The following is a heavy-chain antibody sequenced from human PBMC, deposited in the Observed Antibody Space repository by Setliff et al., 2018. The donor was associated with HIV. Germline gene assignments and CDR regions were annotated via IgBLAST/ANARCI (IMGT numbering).Heavy chain of an antibody. J-gene: IGHJ4*02. Sequence: ASVKVSCKASGYIITGYLIHWVRQAPGQGLEWMGLINPSGGSTSYAQKFQGRVTMTRDTSTSTVYMELSSLRSEDTAVYYCAGSTSFDPTFDYWGQGTLVTVSS. CDR1: GYIITGYL. D-gene: IGHD3-9*01. V-gene: IGHV1-46*01. CDR3: AGSTSFDPTFDY. CDR2: INPSGGST.